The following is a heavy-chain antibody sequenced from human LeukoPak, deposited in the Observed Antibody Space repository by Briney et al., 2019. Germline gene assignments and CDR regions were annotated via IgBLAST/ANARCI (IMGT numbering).Heavy chain of an antibody. J-gene: IGHJ5*02. Sequence: SETLSLTCAVYGGSFSGYYWSWIRQPPGKGLGWIGEINHSGSTNYNPSLKSRVTISVDTSKNQFSLKLSSVTAADTAVYYCARGPNDYTIDPWGQGTLVTVSS. D-gene: IGHD4-4*01. CDR2: INHSGST. V-gene: IGHV4-34*01. CDR1: GGSFSGYY. CDR3: ARGPNDYTIDP.